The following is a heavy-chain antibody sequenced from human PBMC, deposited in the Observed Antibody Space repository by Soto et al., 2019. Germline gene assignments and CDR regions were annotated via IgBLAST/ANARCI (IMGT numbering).Heavy chain of an antibody. CDR2: VKQSGST. J-gene: IGHJ5*02. Sequence: QVQLQQWGAGLLRPSETLSLTCGVYGASLTANFWAWVRQPPGKGLEWIGEVKQSGSTNYSPSVKSRGTRSVDTSRSEISLKRNDVTAADTAVYFCARSPQRSNLARGLLGSWFDAWGQGVHVIVSS. D-gene: IGHD3-10*01. CDR3: ARSPQRSNLARGLLGSWFDA. CDR1: GASLTANF. V-gene: IGHV4-34*01.